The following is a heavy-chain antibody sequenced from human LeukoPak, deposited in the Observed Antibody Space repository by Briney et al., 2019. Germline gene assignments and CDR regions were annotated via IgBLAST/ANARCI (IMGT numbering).Heavy chain of an antibody. J-gene: IGHJ4*02. V-gene: IGHV4-39*07. D-gene: IGHD1-26*01. Sequence: SETLSLTCTVSGGSISSSSYYWGWIRQPPGKGLEWIGSLYYTGSTYYNPSLKSRVTISVDTSKNQFSLKLSSVTAADTAVYYCARWASYNGFDYWGQGTLVTVSS. CDR1: GGSISSSSYY. CDR3: ARWASYNGFDY. CDR2: LYYTGST.